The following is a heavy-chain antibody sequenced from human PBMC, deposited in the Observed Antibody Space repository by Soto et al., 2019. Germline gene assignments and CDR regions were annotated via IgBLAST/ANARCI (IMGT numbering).Heavy chain of an antibody. J-gene: IGHJ6*02. V-gene: IGHV3-48*03. CDR3: AGGGGPSDYYYYGMDV. Sequence: EVQLVESGGGLVQPGGSLRLSCAASGFTFSSYEMNWVRQAPGKGLEWVSYISSSGSTIYYADSVKGRFTISRDNAKNSLYLQMNSLRAEDTAVYYCAGGGGPSDYYYYGMDVWGQGTTVTVSS. CDR2: ISSSGSTI. D-gene: IGHD3-16*01. CDR1: GFTFSSYE.